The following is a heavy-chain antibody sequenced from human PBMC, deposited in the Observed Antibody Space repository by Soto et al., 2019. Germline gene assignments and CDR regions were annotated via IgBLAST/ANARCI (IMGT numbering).Heavy chain of an antibody. CDR2: TIPIFGTA. V-gene: IGHV1-69*01. CDR1: GGTFSSYA. J-gene: IGHJ6*02. Sequence: QVQLVQSGAEVKKPGSSVKVSCKASGGTFSSYAISWVRQAPGQGLEWMGGTIPIFGTANYAQKFQGRVTITADESTSTAYMELSSLRSEDTAVYYCACSPKGLRLGELSSYFGMDVWGQGTTVTVSS. CDR3: ACSPKGLRLGELSSYFGMDV. D-gene: IGHD3-16*02.